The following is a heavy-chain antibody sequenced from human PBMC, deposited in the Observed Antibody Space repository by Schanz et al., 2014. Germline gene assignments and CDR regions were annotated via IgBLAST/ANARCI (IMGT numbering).Heavy chain of an antibody. CDR1: GFTFNNYG. D-gene: IGHD6-19*01. CDR2: ISDRGDGT. J-gene: IGHJ4*02. Sequence: DVQLVESGGTLVRPGRSLRLSCAASGFTFNNYGMHWVRQAPGKGLEWVSGISDRGDGTNYGDSVRGRFTISRDNSRNTVYLQMNNVGVDDTATYYCVKTDAGWRFDYWGQGTLVIVSS. V-gene: IGHV3-23*04. CDR3: VKTDAGWRFDY.